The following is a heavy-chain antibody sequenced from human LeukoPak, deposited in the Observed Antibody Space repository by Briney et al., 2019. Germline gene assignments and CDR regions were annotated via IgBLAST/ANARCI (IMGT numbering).Heavy chain of an antibody. J-gene: IGHJ4*02. Sequence: GESLKISCKGSGYSFNSYWIGWVRQMPGKGLEWMGIIYLGDSDTRYSPSFQGQVTISADKSISTAYLQWSSLKASDTAMYYCARRIIAAAGDFDYWGQGTLVTVSS. V-gene: IGHV5-51*01. CDR3: ARRIIAAAGDFDY. CDR2: IYLGDSDT. D-gene: IGHD6-13*01. CDR1: GYSFNSYW.